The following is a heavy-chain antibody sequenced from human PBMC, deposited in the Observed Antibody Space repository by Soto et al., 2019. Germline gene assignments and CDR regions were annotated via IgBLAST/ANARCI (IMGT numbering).Heavy chain of an antibody. D-gene: IGHD1-26*01. CDR2: ISYDGSDM. Sequence: QVHLVESGGDVVQPGRSLRLSCAASGFSFSSYAIHWVRQAPGKGLEWVAVISYDGSDMYYGDSVKGRFTISRDNSNNTLYPKMNSLRTDETALYSCAKDPRGIVGAGAWLDSWGQGTLVIVSS. CDR1: GFSFSSYA. J-gene: IGHJ4*02. CDR3: AKDPRGIVGAGAWLDS. V-gene: IGHV3-30*18.